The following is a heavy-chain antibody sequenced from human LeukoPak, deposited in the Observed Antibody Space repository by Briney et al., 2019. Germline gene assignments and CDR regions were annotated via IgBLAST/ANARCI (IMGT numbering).Heavy chain of an antibody. CDR1: GFTFSSYA. D-gene: IGHD2-8*01. Sequence: PGGSLRLSCAGSGFTFSSYAMSWVRQAPGKGLEWVSAISDTGATTYDADSVKGRFTISRDNSRSTLYLQMNSLRAGDTALYYCAKDTSIGRYCTSGVCSPFDYWGQGTLVTVSS. CDR3: AKDTSIGRYCTSGVCSPFDY. CDR2: ISDTGATT. V-gene: IGHV3-23*01. J-gene: IGHJ4*02.